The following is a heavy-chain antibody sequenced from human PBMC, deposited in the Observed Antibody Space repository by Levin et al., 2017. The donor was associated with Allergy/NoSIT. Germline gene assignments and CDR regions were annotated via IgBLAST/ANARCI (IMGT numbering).Heavy chain of an antibody. CDR1: GFTFSTYE. CDR3: ATVGRLYKDGH. D-gene: IGHD1-1*01. CDR2: ISGGGNTI. J-gene: IGHJ4*02. V-gene: IGHV3-48*03. Sequence: PSETLSLTCAASGFTFSTYEMNWVRQAPGKGLEWVSYISGGGNTIYYADSVKDRFTISRDNAKDSLYLQMNSLRAEDTAIYYCATVGRLYKDGHWSQGTLVTVSS.